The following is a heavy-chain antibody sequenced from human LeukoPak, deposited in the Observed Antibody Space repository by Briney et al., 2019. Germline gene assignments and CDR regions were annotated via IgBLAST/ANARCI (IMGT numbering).Heavy chain of an antibody. CDR1: GGSFSGYY. D-gene: IGHD2-2*01. Sequence: SESLSLTCAVYGGSFSGYYWSWIRQPPGKGLEWIWEIIDSVGTTYYPYLMNRVTISVDTSKNKSSLQLSYVTAADNTVYYFWRGVTVEYSVVPVAKCCNWFDPWGQGTLVSVS. CDR3: WRGVTVEYSVVPVAKCCNWFDP. CDR2: IIDSVGT. V-gene: IGHV4-34*01. J-gene: IGHJ5*02.